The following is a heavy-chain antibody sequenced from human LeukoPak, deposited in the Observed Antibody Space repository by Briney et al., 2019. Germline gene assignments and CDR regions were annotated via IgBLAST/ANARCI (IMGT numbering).Heavy chain of an antibody. Sequence: PSETLSLTCTVSGGSISSSSYYWGWIRQPPGKGLEWVSGISERGGSTNDADSVKGRFIISRDTSKNTVYLQMNSLRVEDTAVYFCAKRGIVIRAVIIIGFHKEAYYFDYWGQGILVTVSS. J-gene: IGHJ4*02. CDR3: AKRGIVIRAVIIIGFHKEAYYFDY. V-gene: IGHV3-23*01. CDR1: GGSISSSSYY. D-gene: IGHD3-10*01. CDR2: ISERGGST.